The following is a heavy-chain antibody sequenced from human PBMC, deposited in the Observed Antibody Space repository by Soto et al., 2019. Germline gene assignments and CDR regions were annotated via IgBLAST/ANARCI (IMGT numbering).Heavy chain of an antibody. CDR2: IIPKSGVT. D-gene: IGHD5-12*01. J-gene: IGHJ4*02. CDR1: GGTFSSYA. V-gene: IGHV1-2*02. Sequence: ASVKVSCKASGGTFSSYAISWVRQAPGQGLEWMGGIIPKSGVTKSAPKFQGRVTMTRDTSVTTVYMEVNWLRSDDTAVYYCARDWGQNSGYLWGQGTLVTVSS. CDR3: ARDWGQNSGYL.